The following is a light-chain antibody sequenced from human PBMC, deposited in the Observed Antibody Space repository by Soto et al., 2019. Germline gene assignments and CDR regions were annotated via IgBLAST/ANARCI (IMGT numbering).Light chain of an antibody. J-gene: IGLJ3*02. CDR1: SSNIGAGYD. CDR3: HSYDSSLSAVV. V-gene: IGLV1-40*01. CDR2: SNN. Sequence: QAVVTQPPSVYGASGQRVTISCTGTSSNIGAGYDVHWYQQLPGKAPTLLIYSNNDRPSGVPDRFSGSKSGTSASLAITGLQADDEADYYCHSYDSSLSAVVFGGGTKLTVL.